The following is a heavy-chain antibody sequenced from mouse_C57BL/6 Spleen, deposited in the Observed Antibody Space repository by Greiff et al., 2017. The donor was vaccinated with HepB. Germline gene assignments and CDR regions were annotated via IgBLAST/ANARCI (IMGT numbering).Heavy chain of an antibody. J-gene: IGHJ2*01. D-gene: IGHD3-2*02. CDR3: ARDSSGGFDY. V-gene: IGHV3-6*01. CDR2: ISYDGSN. CDR1: GYSITSGYY. Sequence: EVKLMESGPGLVKPSQSLSLTCSVTGYSITSGYYWNWIRQFPGNTLEWMGYISYDGSNNYNPSLKNRISITRDTSKNQFFLKLNSVTTEDTATYYCARDSSGGFDYWGQGTTLTVSS.